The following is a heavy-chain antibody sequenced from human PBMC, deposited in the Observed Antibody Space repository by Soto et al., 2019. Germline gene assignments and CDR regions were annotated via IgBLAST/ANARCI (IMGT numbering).Heavy chain of an antibody. D-gene: IGHD3-3*01. Sequence: GGSLRLSCAASGFTFSSYAMSWVRQAQGKGLEWVSRITGRGGITYYADSVRGRFTISRDNSKNTLELQLNSLRAEDTAVCNCSKDFWRGRYPAALDAFDLWGQGARVTVSS. V-gene: IGHV3-23*01. J-gene: IGHJ3*01. CDR3: SKDFWRGRYPAALDAFDL. CDR1: GFTFSSYA. CDR2: ITGRGGIT.